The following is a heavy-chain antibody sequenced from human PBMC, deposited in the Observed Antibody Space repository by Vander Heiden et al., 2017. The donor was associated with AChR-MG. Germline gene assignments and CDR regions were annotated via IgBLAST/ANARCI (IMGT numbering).Heavy chain of an antibody. J-gene: IGHJ3*02. CDR1: GFTFSSYG. V-gene: IGHV3-30*18. CDR3: AKGPEYYYDSSGYYPDAFDI. D-gene: IGHD3-22*01. CDR2: ISYDGSNK. Sequence: QVQLVESGGGVVQPGRSLRLSCAASGFTFSSYGMHGVRQAPGKGLEVVAVISYDGSNKYYADSVKGRFTISRDNSKNTLYLQMNSLRAEDTAVYYCAKGPEYYYDSSGYYPDAFDIWGQGTMVTVSS.